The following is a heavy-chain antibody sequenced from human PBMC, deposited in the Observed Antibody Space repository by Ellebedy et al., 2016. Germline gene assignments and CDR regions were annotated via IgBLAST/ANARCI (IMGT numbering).Heavy chain of an antibody. D-gene: IGHD2-2*01. Sequence: GESLKISXAASGFTFSNYSMNWVRQAPGKGLKLVSSISCSSNYIYYADSVKGRFTISRDNAKNSMYLQVNSLRAEDTAVYYCARHDCGSTSCNWFNPWGQGTLVTVSS. CDR2: ISCSSNYI. CDR1: GFTFSNYS. J-gene: IGHJ5*02. CDR3: ARHDCGSTSCNWFNP. V-gene: IGHV3-21*01.